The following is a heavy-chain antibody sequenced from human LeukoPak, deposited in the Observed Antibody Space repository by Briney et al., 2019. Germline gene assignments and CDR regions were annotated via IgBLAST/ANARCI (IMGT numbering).Heavy chain of an antibody. Sequence: PGGSLRLSCAASGFTFSSYWMHWVRHAPGKGLVWVSRINGDGSSTAYADSVKGRFTISRDNAKNTLYLQMNSLTAEDTAVYYCARGPPWYFDIWGRGTLVTVSS. CDR2: INGDGSST. D-gene: IGHD6-25*01. CDR1: GFTFSSYW. CDR3: ARGPPWYFDI. V-gene: IGHV3-74*01. J-gene: IGHJ2*01.